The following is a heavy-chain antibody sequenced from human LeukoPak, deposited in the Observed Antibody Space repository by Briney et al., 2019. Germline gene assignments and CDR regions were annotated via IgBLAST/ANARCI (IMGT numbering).Heavy chain of an antibody. Sequence: SETLSLTCTVSGGSISSGSYYWSWIRQPAGKGLEWIGRIYTSGSTNYNPSLKSRVTISVDTSKNQFSLKLSSVTAADTAVYYCARVATFGGVTPYYMDVWGKGTTVTVSS. J-gene: IGHJ6*03. CDR1: GGSISSGSYY. D-gene: IGHD3-16*01. V-gene: IGHV4-61*02. CDR3: ARVATFGGVTPYYMDV. CDR2: IYTSGST.